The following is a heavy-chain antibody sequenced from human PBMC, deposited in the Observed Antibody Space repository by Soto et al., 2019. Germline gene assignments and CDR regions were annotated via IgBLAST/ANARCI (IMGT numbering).Heavy chain of an antibody. J-gene: IGHJ4*02. D-gene: IGHD3-22*01. CDR3: ARESLDYYDSSGYYFDY. CDR1: GGSISSYY. CDR2: IYYSGST. V-gene: IGHV4-59*01. Sequence: SEMSLTCTVSGGSISSYYWSWIRQPPGKGLEWIGYIYYSGSTNYNPSLKSRVTISVDTSKNQFSLKLSSVTAADTAVYYCARESLDYYDSSGYYFDYWGQGTLVTVSS.